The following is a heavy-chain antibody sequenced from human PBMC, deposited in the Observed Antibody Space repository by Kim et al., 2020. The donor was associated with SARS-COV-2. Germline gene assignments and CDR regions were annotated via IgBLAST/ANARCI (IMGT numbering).Heavy chain of an antibody. V-gene: IGHV1-46*01. J-gene: IGHJ6*02. CDR2: INPSGGST. CDR1: GYTFTSYY. Sequence: ASVKVSCKASGYTFTSYYMHWVRQAPVQGLEWMGIINPSGGSTSYAQKFQGRVTMTRDTSTSTVYMELSSLRSEDTAVYYCARDGIAQITMVRGVITHSYYYGMDVWGQGTTVTVSS. D-gene: IGHD3-10*01. CDR3: ARDGIAQITMVRGVITHSYYYGMDV.